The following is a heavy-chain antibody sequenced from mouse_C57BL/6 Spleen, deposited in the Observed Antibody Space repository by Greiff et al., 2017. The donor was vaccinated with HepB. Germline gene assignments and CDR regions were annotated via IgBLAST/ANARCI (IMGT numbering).Heavy chain of an antibody. CDR3: ATTYYGSSYGFAY. D-gene: IGHD1-1*01. CDR2: ISNGGGST. J-gene: IGHJ3*01. CDR1: GFTFSDYY. Sequence: EVHLVESGGGLVQPGGSLKLSCAASGFTFSDYYMYWVRQTPEKRLEWVAYISNGGGSTYYPDTVKGRFTISRDNAKNTLYLQMSRLKSEDTAMYYCATTYYGSSYGFAYWGQGTLVTVSA. V-gene: IGHV5-12*01.